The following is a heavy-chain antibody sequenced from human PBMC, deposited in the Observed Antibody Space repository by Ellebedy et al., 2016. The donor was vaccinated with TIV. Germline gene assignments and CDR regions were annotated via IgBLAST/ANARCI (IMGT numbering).Heavy chain of an antibody. CDR2: IYPGDSDI. CDR1: GYSFTDYW. D-gene: IGHD6-13*01. CDR3: ARHAGSWFSGGSKAVVY. J-gene: IGHJ4*02. Sequence: GESLKISCNSFGYSFTDYWIGWVRQMPGKGLEWMGIIYPGDSDIRYSPSFQGQVTISADKSISTAYLQWSSLKASDTAMYYCARHAGSWFSGGSKAVVYWGQGTLVTVSS. V-gene: IGHV5-51*01.